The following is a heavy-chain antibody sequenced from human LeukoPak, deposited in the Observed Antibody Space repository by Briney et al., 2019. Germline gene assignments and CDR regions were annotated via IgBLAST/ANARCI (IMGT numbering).Heavy chain of an antibody. Sequence: GGSLRLSCLASGLSFGRYWMDWVRQARGKGLEWVANIRKDGGDIHYVDSVKGRFTISRDNAKNSVYLQMHSLRAEDTAMYYCARDAFGDFSYWGQGILVTVSS. D-gene: IGHD3-10*01. CDR2: IRKDGGDI. V-gene: IGHV3-7*01. CDR3: ARDAFGDFSY. J-gene: IGHJ4*02. CDR1: GLSFGRYW.